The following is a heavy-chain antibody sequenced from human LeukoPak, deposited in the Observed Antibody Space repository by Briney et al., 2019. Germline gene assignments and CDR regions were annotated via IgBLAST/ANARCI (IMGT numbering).Heavy chain of an antibody. CDR2: ISYDGSNK. J-gene: IGHJ4*02. CDR3: ARGSGGSSEAFDY. CDR1: GFTFSSYA. D-gene: IGHD1-26*01. Sequence: PGRSLRLSCAASGFTFSSYAMHWVRQAPGKGLEWVAVISYDGSNKYYADSVKGRFTISRDNSKNTLYLQMNSLRAEDTAVYYCARGSGGSSEAFDYWGQGTLVTVSS. V-gene: IGHV3-30-3*01.